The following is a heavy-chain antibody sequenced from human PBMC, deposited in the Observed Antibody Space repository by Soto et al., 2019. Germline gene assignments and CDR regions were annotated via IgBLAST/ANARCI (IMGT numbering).Heavy chain of an antibody. J-gene: IGHJ6*02. Sequence: AGGSLRLSCAASGFTFSSYSMNWVRQAPGKGLEWVSYISSSSSTIYYADSVKGRFTISRDNAKNSLYLQMNSLRDEDTAVYYCAREYDFWSGYYQYYYYGMDVWGQGTTVTVSS. CDR2: ISSSSSTI. D-gene: IGHD3-3*01. V-gene: IGHV3-48*02. CDR3: AREYDFWSGYYQYYYYGMDV. CDR1: GFTFSSYS.